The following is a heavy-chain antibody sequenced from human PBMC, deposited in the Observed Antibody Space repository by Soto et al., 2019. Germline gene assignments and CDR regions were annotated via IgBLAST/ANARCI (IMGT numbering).Heavy chain of an antibody. D-gene: IGHD6-19*01. CDR3: ARAFGSGWENWFDP. J-gene: IGHJ5*02. CDR1: GFTFSSYD. Sequence: GGSLRLSCAASGFTFSSYDMHWVRQATGKGLEWVSAIGTAGDTYYPGSVKGRFTISRENAKNSLYIQMNSLRAEDTAVYYCARAFGSGWENWFDPWGQGTLVTVSS. CDR2: IGTAGDT. V-gene: IGHV3-13*01.